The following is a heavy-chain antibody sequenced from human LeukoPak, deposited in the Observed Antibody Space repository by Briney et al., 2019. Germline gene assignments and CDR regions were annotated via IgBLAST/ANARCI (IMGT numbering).Heavy chain of an antibody. D-gene: IGHD1-26*01. CDR2: ISYEGSNK. CDR3: ARDGGAGPGIVGATYYYYMDV. Sequence: PGGSRRPSCAASGFTLSSYAMHWVRQAPGKGLEWVAAISYEGSNKYYADSVKGRFTISRDNSKNTLYLQMNSLRAEDTAVYYCARDGGAGPGIVGATYYYYMDVWGRGTTVTVSS. J-gene: IGHJ6*03. V-gene: IGHV3-30*04. CDR1: GFTLSSYA.